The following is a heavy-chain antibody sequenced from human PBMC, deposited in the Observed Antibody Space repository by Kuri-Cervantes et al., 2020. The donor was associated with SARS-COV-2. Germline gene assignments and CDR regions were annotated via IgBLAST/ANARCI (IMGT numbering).Heavy chain of an antibody. CDR1: GFTFSSYS. CDR2: ISSSSSTI. D-gene: IGHD3-10*01. J-gene: IGHJ3*02. Sequence: GESLKISCAASGFTFSSYSMNWVRQAPGKGLEWVSYISSSSSTIYYADSVKGRFTISRDNSKNTLYLQMNSLRAGDTAVYYCAKDRGILGAFDIWGQGTMVTV. CDR3: AKDRGILGAFDI. V-gene: IGHV3-48*01.